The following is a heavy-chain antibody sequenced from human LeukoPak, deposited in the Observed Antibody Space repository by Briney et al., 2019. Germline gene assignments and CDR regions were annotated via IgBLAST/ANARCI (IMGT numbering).Heavy chain of an antibody. J-gene: IGHJ4*02. CDR1: GFSFSSYA. CDR3: AKGSSGNYGGRLDY. V-gene: IGHV3-23*01. Sequence: GGSLRPSCAASGFSFSSYALTWVRQAPGKGLEWVSTISYDGANKYYADSARGRFTFSRDNSKNTVYLQVNSLGAEDTAVYFCAKGSSGNYGGRLDYWGQGTLVTVSP. CDR2: ISYDGANK. D-gene: IGHD3-10*01.